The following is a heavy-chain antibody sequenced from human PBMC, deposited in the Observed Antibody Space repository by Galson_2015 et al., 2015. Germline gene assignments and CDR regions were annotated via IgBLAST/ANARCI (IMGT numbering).Heavy chain of an antibody. V-gene: IGHV3-49*03. J-gene: IGHJ6*01. CDR3: TRGAIVVVPDRTYYYYGMDV. D-gene: IGHD2-2*01. CDR2: IRSKAYGGTT. Sequence: SLRLSCAASGFTFGDYAMSWFRQAPGKGLGWVGFIRSKAYGGTTEYAASVKGRFTISKDDSKSIAYLQMNSLKTEDTAVYYCTRGAIVVVPDRTYYYYGMDVWGQGTTVTVSS. CDR1: GFTFGDYA.